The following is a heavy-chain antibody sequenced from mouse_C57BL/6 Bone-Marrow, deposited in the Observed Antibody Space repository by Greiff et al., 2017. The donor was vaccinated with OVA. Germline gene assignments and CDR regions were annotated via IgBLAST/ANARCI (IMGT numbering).Heavy chain of an antibody. J-gene: IGHJ4*01. CDR1: GFNIKNTY. CDR2: IDPANGNT. Sequence: EVQRVESVAELVRPGASVKLSCTASGFNIKNTYMHWVKQRPEQGLEWIGRIDPANGNTKYAPKFQGKATITADTSSNTAYLQLSSLTSEDTAIYYCASHQFITTGYYAMDYWGQGTSVTVSS. CDR3: ASHQFITTGYYAMDY. V-gene: IGHV14-3*01. D-gene: IGHD1-1*01.